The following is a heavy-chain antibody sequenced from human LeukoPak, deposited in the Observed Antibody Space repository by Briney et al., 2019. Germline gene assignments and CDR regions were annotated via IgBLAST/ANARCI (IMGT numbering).Heavy chain of an antibody. D-gene: IGHD6-19*01. CDR3: ARDPGTVADPYFDY. CDR1: GFTFSSYA. CDR2: ISSSSGHI. Sequence: PGGSLRLSCAASGFTFSSYAMSWVRQPPGKGLEWVSPISSSSGHIHYADSVKGRFTISRDNANNSLYLQMNSLRDEDTAVYYCARDPGTVADPYFDYWGQGSLVTVSS. V-gene: IGHV3-21*01. J-gene: IGHJ4*02.